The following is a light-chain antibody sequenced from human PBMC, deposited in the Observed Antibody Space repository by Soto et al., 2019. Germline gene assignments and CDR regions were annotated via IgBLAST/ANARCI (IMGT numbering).Light chain of an antibody. CDR3: AAWDDSLNGPNYV. Sequence: QSVLTQPPSASGTPGQRVTISCSGSSSNIGGNTVNWYQQLPGTAPKLLIYCNNQRPSGVPDRFSGSKSGTSASLAISGLQSEDEADYYCAAWDDSLNGPNYVFGTGTKVTVL. V-gene: IGLV1-44*01. CDR2: CNN. CDR1: SSNIGGNT. J-gene: IGLJ1*01.